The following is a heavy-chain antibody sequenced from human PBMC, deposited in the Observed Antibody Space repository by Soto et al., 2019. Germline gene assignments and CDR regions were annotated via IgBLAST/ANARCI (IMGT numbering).Heavy chain of an antibody. J-gene: IGHJ6*02. CDR3: TTQIRFLEWLFSPDYYYGMDV. V-gene: IGHV3-15*07. CDR1: GFTFSNAW. CDR2: IKSKTDGGTT. Sequence: GGSLRLSCAASGFTFSNAWMNWVRQAPGKGLEWVGRIKSKTDGGTTDYAAPVKGRFTISRDDSKNTLYLQMNSLKTEDTAVYYCTTQIRFLEWLFSPDYYYGMDVWGQGTTVTVSS. D-gene: IGHD3-3*01.